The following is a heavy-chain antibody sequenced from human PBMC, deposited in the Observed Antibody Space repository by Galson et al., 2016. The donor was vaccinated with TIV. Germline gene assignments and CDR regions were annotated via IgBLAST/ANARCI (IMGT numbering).Heavy chain of an antibody. D-gene: IGHD4-17*01. J-gene: IGHJ4*02. CDR1: GYTFTSYH. V-gene: IGHV1-8*02. CDR3: ARSGDYGDY. CDR2: MNPNSGNT. Sequence: SVKVSCKASGYTFTSYHVHWVRQATGQGLEWMGWMNPNSGNTGYAQKFRGRVTMTRNTSVRTAYMELSSLRSEDTAVYYCARSGDYGDYWGQGTLVTVSS.